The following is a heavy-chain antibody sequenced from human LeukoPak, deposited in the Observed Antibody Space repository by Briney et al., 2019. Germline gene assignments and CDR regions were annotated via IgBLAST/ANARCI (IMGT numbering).Heavy chain of an antibody. J-gene: IGHJ5*02. V-gene: IGHV1-8*02. D-gene: IGHD2-15*01. CDR1: GSTFSSYA. CDR2: MNPNSGNT. Sequence: ASVKVSCKASGSTFSSYAINWVRQATGQGLEWMGWMNPNSGNTVYAQKFQGRVTMTRDTSISTAYMELSSLRSEDTAMYYCARKNYCSGGSCYSRGWFDPWGQGTLVTVSS. CDR3: ARKNYCSGGSCYSRGWFDP.